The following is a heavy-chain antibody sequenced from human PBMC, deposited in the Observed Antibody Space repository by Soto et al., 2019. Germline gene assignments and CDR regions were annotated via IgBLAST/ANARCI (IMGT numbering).Heavy chain of an antibody. V-gene: IGHV1-69*06. J-gene: IGHJ4*02. CDR2: IIPMFPTT. Sequence: SVKVSCKASGDTFGRNAIHWVRQAPGQGLEWMGGIIPMFPTTNYAQKFKGRLTINADKSTSTAYMEMTSLRSEDTAVYYCARDGDSADYGYWGQGTLVTVSS. D-gene: IGHD2-21*02. CDR1: GDTFGRNA. CDR3: ARDGDSADYGY.